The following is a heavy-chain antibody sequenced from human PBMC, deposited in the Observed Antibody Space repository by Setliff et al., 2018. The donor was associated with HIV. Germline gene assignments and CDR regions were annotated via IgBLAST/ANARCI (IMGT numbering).Heavy chain of an antibody. V-gene: IGHV4-61*09. CDR1: GGSISSGSYY. J-gene: IGHJ4*02. CDR2: IYTSGST. CDR3: ARTSEYDFGLTKYLDY. Sequence: SETLSLTCTVSGGSISSGSYYWSWIRQPAGKGLEWIGHIYTSGSTNYNPSLKSRVTISVDTSKNQFSLKLSSVTAADTAVYYCARTSEYDFGLTKYLDYWGQGTLVTVSS. D-gene: IGHD3-3*01.